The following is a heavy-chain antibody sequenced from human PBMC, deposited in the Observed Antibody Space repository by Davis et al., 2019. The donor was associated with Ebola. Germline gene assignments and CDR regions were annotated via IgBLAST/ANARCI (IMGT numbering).Heavy chain of an antibody. CDR1: GGSISTYH. J-gene: IGHJ5*02. Sequence: PSETLSLTCTVSGGSISTYHWTWIRQPPGKGLEWIGYVQNIGSTKYNPSLRSRVTLLVDTSKNQFSLEMSSVTAADTAVYYCAREGVELFIPHWLDPWGQGTLVTVSS. D-gene: IGHD3-10*01. CDR2: VQNIGST. CDR3: AREGVELFIPHWLDP. V-gene: IGHV4-59*01.